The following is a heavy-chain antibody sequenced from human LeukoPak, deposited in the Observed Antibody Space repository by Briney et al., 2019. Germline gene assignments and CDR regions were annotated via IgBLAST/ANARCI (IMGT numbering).Heavy chain of an antibody. CDR1: GLTFNSYA. J-gene: IGHJ4*02. Sequence: GGSLRLSCAASGLTFNSYAMSWVRQAPGKGLEWVSAISGSGGSTYYADSVKGRFTISRDNSKNTLYLQMDSLRAEDTAVYYCAKHYYASGSPRFDYWGQGTLVTVSS. CDR2: ISGSGGST. V-gene: IGHV3-23*01. D-gene: IGHD3-10*01. CDR3: AKHYYASGSPRFDY.